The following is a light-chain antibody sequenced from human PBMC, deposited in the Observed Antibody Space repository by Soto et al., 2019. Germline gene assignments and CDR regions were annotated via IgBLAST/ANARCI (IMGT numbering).Light chain of an antibody. CDR3: KSYASSMSVL. V-gene: IGLV1-40*01. J-gene: IGLJ2*01. CDR2: GNS. CDR1: SSNIGAGYD. Sequence: QSVLTQPPSVSGAPGQRVTISCTGTSSNIGAGYDVHWYQQLPGTAPKLLIYGNSKRPSGVPDRFSGSKSGTSASLAVTGLQAEDEADYYCKSYASSMSVLFGGGTKLTVL.